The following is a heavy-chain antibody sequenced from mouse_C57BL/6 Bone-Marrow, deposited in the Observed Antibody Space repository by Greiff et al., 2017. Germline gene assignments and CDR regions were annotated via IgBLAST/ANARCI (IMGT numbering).Heavy chain of an antibody. V-gene: IGHV1-69*01. Sequence: VQLQQPGAELVMPGASVKLSCKASGYTFTSYWMHWVKQRPGQGLEWIGEIDPSDSYTNYNQKFKGKSTLTVDKSSSTAYMQLSSLTSEDSAVYYCARGWLLRSFAYWGQGTLVTVSA. J-gene: IGHJ3*01. CDR3: ARGWLLRSFAY. CDR2: IDPSDSYT. CDR1: GYTFTSYW. D-gene: IGHD2-3*01.